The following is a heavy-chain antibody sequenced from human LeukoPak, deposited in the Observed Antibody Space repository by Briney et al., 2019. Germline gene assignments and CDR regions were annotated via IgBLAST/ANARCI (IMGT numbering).Heavy chain of an antibody. CDR3: ASNGGMTTVTTSATFDI. CDR2: IIPILGIA. V-gene: IGHV1-69*04. J-gene: IGHJ3*02. D-gene: IGHD4-11*01. Sequence: ASVKVSCKASGGTFSSYAISWVRQAPGQGLEWMGRIIPILGIASYAQKFQGRVTITADKSTSTAYMELSSLRSEDTAVYYCASNGGMTTVTTSATFDIWGQGTTVTVSS. CDR1: GGTFSSYA.